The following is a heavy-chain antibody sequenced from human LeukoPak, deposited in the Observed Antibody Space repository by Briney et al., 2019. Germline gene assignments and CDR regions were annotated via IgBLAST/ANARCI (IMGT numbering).Heavy chain of an antibody. Sequence: SQTLSLTCTVSGGSISSGSYYWSWLRQPAGKGLEWIGRIYTSGSTNYNPSLKSRVTISVDTSKNQFSLKLSSVTAADTAVYYCARAYYDSSGYYPDALDIWGQGTMVTVSS. J-gene: IGHJ3*02. D-gene: IGHD3-22*01. CDR2: IYTSGST. V-gene: IGHV4-61*02. CDR1: GGSISSGSYY. CDR3: ARAYYDSSGYYPDALDI.